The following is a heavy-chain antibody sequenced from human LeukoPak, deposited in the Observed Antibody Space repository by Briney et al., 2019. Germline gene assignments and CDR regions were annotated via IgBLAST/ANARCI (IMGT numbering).Heavy chain of an antibody. J-gene: IGHJ4*02. CDR1: GYSFTNYW. D-gene: IGHD3-9*01. Sequence: GESLKISCKGSGYSFTNYWIGWVRQMPGKGLEWMGIIYPGDSDTRYSPSFQGQVTISADKSISTAYLQWSSLKASDTAIYYCSRPGYDLLTGYYYWGQGTLVTVSS. CDR3: SRPGYDLLTGYYY. CDR2: IYPGDSDT. V-gene: IGHV5-51*01.